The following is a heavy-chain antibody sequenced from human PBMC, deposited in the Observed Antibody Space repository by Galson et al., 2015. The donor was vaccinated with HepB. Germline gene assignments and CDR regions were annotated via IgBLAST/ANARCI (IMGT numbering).Heavy chain of an antibody. CDR3: ARAEGYSSSSGADY. V-gene: IGHV3-30-3*01. Sequence: AMHWVRQAPGKGLEWVAVISYDGSSKYYADSVKGRFTISRDNSKNTLYLQMNSLRAEDTAVYYCARAEGYSSSSGADYWGQGTLVTVSS. D-gene: IGHD6-6*01. J-gene: IGHJ4*02. CDR1: A. CDR2: ISYDGSSK.